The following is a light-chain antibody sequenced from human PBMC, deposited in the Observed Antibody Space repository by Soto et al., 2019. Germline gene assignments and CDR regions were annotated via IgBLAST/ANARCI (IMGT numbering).Light chain of an antibody. Sequence: EIVLTQSPATLSLSPGERATLSCRASQSVGSSFACYQQKPGQAPRLLIYDASNRATGIPARFSGSGSGTDFPLTISSLEPDDFAVYYCQQRGNWPVTFGHGTRVDIK. CDR1: QSVGSS. CDR2: DAS. J-gene: IGKJ1*01. CDR3: QQRGNWPVT. V-gene: IGKV3-11*01.